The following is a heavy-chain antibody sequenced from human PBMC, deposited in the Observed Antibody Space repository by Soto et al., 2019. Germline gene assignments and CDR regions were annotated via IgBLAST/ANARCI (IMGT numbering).Heavy chain of an antibody. CDR2: IYYSGST. D-gene: IGHD3-22*01. CDR3: ARAPRPDYDMRVAFDI. J-gene: IGHJ3*02. Sequence: QVQLQESGPGLVKPSQTLSLTCTVSGGSISSGGYYWSWIRQHPGKGLEWIGYIYYSGSTYYNPSLKSRVTISVDTSKNQFSLKLSSVTAADTAVYYCARAPRPDYDMRVAFDIWGQGTMVTVSS. CDR1: GGSISSGGYY. V-gene: IGHV4-31*03.